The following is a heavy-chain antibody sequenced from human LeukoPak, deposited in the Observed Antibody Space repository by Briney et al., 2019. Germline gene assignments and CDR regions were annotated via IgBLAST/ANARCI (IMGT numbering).Heavy chain of an antibody. CDR1: GGSFSGYY. D-gene: IGHD2-2*01. J-gene: IGHJ4*02. Sequence: SETLSLTCAVYGGSFSGYYWSWIRRPPGKGLEWIGEINHSGSTNYNPSLKSRVTISVDTSKNQFSLKLSSVTAADTAVYYCARGLGSYCSSTSCAPFDYWGQGTLVTVSS. CDR3: ARGLGSYCSSTSCAPFDY. V-gene: IGHV4-34*01. CDR2: INHSGST.